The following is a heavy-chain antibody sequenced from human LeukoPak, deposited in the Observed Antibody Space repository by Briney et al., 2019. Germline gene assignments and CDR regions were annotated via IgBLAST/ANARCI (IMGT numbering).Heavy chain of an antibody. J-gene: IGHJ5*02. Sequence: PGGSLRLSCAASGFTFSNYWMIWVRQAPGKGLEWVGNIKQDGSEKQYADSVRGRFTISRDNAQTSLYLQMNRLRAEDTAVYYCARASDPWLQLTWGQGTLVTVSS. V-gene: IGHV3-7*05. CDR1: GFTFSNYW. CDR2: IKQDGSEK. D-gene: IGHD5-24*01. CDR3: ARASDPWLQLT.